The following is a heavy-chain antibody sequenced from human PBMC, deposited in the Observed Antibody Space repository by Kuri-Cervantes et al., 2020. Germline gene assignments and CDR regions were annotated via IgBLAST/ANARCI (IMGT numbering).Heavy chain of an antibody. Sequence: SVKVSCKASGGTLSRYAISWVRQAPGQGLEWMGGIIPIFGTPNYAQKFQGRVTITADESPSTAYMALSSLRSEDTAVYYCARGGPYGDYVEDYYYYYMDVWGKGTTVTVSS. J-gene: IGHJ6*03. D-gene: IGHD4-17*01. CDR1: GGTLSRYA. CDR2: IIPIFGTP. V-gene: IGHV1-69*13. CDR3: ARGGPYGDYVEDYYYYYMDV.